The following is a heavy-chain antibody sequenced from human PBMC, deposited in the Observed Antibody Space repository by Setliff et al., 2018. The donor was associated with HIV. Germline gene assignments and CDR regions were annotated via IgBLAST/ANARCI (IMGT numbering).Heavy chain of an antibody. J-gene: IGHJ3*01. V-gene: IGHV4-59*01. D-gene: IGHD5-12*01. CDR2: LYYSGST. CDR3: ARIPWVATLWGGAFDL. Sequence: SETLSLTCIVSGASIRSYYWAWIRQSPGRGLQYLGHLYYSGSTNYNPSLKSRITMSMDTSKNQFSLQLSSVTAADTAVYYCARIPWVATLWGGAFDLWGHGTMGTVS. CDR1: GASIRSYY.